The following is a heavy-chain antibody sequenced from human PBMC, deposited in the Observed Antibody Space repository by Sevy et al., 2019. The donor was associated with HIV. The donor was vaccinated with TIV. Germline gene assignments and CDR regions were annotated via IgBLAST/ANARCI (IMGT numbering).Heavy chain of an antibody. V-gene: IGHV4-39*01. Sequence: SETLSLTCTVSGGSISSSSYYWGWIRQPPGKGLEWIGSIYYSGSTYYNPSLKSRVTISVDTSKNQFSLKLSSVTAADTAVYYCARRAPATVTTPLLGYYYGMDVWGQGTTVTVSS. J-gene: IGHJ6*02. CDR1: GGSISSSSYY. D-gene: IGHD4-4*01. CDR2: IYYSGST. CDR3: ARRAPATVTTPLLGYYYGMDV.